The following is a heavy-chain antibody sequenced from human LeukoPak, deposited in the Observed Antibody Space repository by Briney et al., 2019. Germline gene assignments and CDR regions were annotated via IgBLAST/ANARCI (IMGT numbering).Heavy chain of an antibody. CDR2: ISAYNGNT. CDR3: AREDRSGSYMD. D-gene: IGHD1-26*01. J-gene: IGHJ4*02. V-gene: IGHV1-18*01. CDR1: GYTYTSYG. Sequence: GASVKVSCKASGYTYTSYGIRWVRQARGQGREWMGCISAYNGNTNYAQKLQGRVTITTDTSTSTAYMELRSLRSDDTAVYYCAREDRSGSYMDWGQGTPVTVSS.